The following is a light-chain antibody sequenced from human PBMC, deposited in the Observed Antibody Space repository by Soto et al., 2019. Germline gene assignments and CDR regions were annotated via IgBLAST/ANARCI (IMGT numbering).Light chain of an antibody. CDR1: QSVTNK. CDR2: AAS. V-gene: IGKV3-15*01. CDR3: HQYDTWPLT. J-gene: IGKJ4*01. Sequence: ETVMTQSPATLSVSPGERASLSCRASQSVTNKVAWYQQRPGQAPRLLIYAASTRATGIPARFSGSGSGTEFTLTIRSLQYEDFAIYYCHQYDTWPLTFGGGAKVEIK.